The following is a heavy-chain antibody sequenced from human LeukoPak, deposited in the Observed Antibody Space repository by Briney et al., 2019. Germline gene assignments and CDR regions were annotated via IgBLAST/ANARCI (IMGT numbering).Heavy chain of an antibody. CDR3: ARDRYYYGSGSYYNRGLFDY. CDR1: GFTFSSYW. D-gene: IGHD3-10*01. CDR2: INSDGSST. Sequence: GGSLRLSCAASGFTFSSYWMHWVRQAPGKGLVWVSRINSDGSSTSYAGSVKGRFTISRDNAKNTLYLQMNSLRAEDTAVYYCARDRYYYGSGSYYNRGLFDYWGQGTLVTVSS. V-gene: IGHV3-74*01. J-gene: IGHJ4*02.